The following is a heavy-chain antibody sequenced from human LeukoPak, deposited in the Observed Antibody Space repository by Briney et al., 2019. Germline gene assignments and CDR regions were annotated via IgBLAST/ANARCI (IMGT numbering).Heavy chain of an antibody. D-gene: IGHD3-22*01. CDR1: GFVFSSYD. CDR3: AKDSYYYDSSGYYYSDY. J-gene: IGHJ4*02. Sequence: PGGSLRLSCAASGFVFSSYDMNWVRQAPGKGLEWVSCFKSSSYIYYADSVRGRFTISRDNAKNSLYLQMNSLRAEDTAVYYCAKDSYYYDSSGYYYSDYWGQGTLVTVSS. V-gene: IGHV3-21*01. CDR2: FKSSSYI.